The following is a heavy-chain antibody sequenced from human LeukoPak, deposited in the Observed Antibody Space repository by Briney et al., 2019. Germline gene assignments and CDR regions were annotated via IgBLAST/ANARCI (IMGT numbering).Heavy chain of an antibody. D-gene: IGHD3-9*01. CDR3: VSGLLRYSIDY. Sequence: GGSLRLSCSASGFTFSSYAMHWVRQAPGKGLEYVSAISSNGGSTYYADSVKGRFTIYRDNSKTTLYLQMSSLRAEDTAVYYCVSGLLRYSIDYWGQGTLVTVSS. V-gene: IGHV3-64D*06. CDR2: ISSNGGST. CDR1: GFTFSSYA. J-gene: IGHJ4*02.